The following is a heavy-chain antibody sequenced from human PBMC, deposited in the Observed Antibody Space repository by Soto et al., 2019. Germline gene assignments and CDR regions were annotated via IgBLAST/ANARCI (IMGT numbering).Heavy chain of an antibody. D-gene: IGHD1-7*01. CDR3: ASRDPGTSVDY. V-gene: IGHV4-4*02. Sequence: SETLSLTCAVSGASFTSNDWWTWVRQPPGRGLEWIGEIYRTGSTNYNPSLKSRVTISLDKSENQFSLKVTSLTAADTAVYYCASRDPGTSVDYWGQGTLVTVSS. J-gene: IGHJ4*02. CDR2: IYRTGST. CDR1: GASFTSNDW.